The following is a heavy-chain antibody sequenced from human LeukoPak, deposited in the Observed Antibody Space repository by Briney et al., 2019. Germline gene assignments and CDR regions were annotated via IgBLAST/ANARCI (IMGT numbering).Heavy chain of an antibody. CDR3: GKEAYSGSYYWFDP. Sequence: LSLTCTVSGGSISSGGYYWSWIRQAPGKGLEWVSAISGSGATTYYADSVKGRFTISRDNSKNTLYMQMSSLRAEDTAVYYCGKEAYSGSYYWFDPWGQGTLVTVSS. J-gene: IGHJ5*02. CDR2: ISGSGATT. D-gene: IGHD1-26*01. CDR1: GGSISSGGYY. V-gene: IGHV3-23*01.